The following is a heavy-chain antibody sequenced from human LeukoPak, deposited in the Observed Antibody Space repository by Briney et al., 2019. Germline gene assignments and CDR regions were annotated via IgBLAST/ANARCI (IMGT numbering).Heavy chain of an antibody. J-gene: IGHJ6*03. CDR1: GYTFTSSY. CDR2: INPSGGRT. Sequence: ASVKVSCKASGYTFTSSYIHWVRQAPGQGLEWMGIINPSGGRTTYAQKFQGRVTMTSDTSTSTVYMELSSLTSEDTAVYYWARGSRFMDVWGKGTPVTVSS. CDR3: ARGSRFMDV. V-gene: IGHV1-46*03.